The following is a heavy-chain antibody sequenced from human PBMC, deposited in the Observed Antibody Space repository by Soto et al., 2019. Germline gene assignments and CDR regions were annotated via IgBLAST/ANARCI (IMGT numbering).Heavy chain of an antibody. Sequence: SETLSLTCTVSGGSTSSYYWSWIRQPPGKGLEWIGYIYYSGSTNYNPSLKSRVTISLDTSKNQFSLKLSSVTAADTAVYYCARDKHSSGFYALDYWGQGTLVTSPQ. CDR1: GGSTSSYY. V-gene: IGHV4-59*01. J-gene: IGHJ4*02. CDR2: IYYSGST. D-gene: IGHD3-22*01. CDR3: ARDKHSSGFYALDY.